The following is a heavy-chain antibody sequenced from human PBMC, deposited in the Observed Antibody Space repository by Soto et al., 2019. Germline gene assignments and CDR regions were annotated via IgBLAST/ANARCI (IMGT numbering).Heavy chain of an antibody. CDR3: AKFFVETGGSSGWPWSFHF. Sequence: EVQLLEAGGGLVQPGGSLRLSCAASGFTFSSYAMSWVRQAPGKGLEWVSAISGTGGTTCDADSVKGRFTISRDNSRNTLHLQMKRLRAEDTAIYYCAKFFVETGGSSGWPWSFHFWGQGTLVTVSS. V-gene: IGHV3-23*01. D-gene: IGHD6-25*01. J-gene: IGHJ4*02. CDR1: GFTFSSYA. CDR2: ISGTGGTT.